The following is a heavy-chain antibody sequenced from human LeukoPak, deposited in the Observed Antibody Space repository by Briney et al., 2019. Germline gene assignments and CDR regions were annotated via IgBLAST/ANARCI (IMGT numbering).Heavy chain of an antibody. CDR3: ARIRWLRFGPLDY. V-gene: IGHV4-34*01. Sequence: SETLSLTCAVYGGSFSGXXXXXXXXXXXXXXXXXGEINHSGGTNYNPSLKSRVTISVDTSKNQFSLKLSSVTAADTAVYYCARIRWLRFGPLDYWGQGTLVTVSS. J-gene: IGHJ4*02. D-gene: IGHD5-12*01. CDR2: INHSGGT. CDR1: GGSFSGXX.